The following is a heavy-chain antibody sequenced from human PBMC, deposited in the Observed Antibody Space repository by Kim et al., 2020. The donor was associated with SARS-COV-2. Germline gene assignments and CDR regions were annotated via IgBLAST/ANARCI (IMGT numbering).Heavy chain of an antibody. CDR2: IYYTGIN. CDR3: ARWSGGSHHHYYVMDG. D-gene: IGHD2-15*01. Sequence: SETLSLTCTVSGGSTTSDYWSWIRQLPGKGLEWIGYIYYTGINKYNPSLTSRVPISVDTSRKQFPLKLSYVTAADTAVYYCARWSGGSHHHYYVMDGWGQGTTVIVSS. V-gene: IGHV4-59*01. CDR1: GGSTTSDY. J-gene: IGHJ6*01.